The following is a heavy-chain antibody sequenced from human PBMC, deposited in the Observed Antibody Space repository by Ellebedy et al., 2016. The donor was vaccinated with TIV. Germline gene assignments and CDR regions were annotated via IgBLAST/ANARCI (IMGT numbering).Heavy chain of an antibody. V-gene: IGHV4-31*03. Sequence: SETLSLTXTVSGGSISSGGSYWSWIRQHTGKGLEWIGYIYYSGSTYYNPSLKRRVTIAVDTSKNQFSLKLSSVTAADTAVYYCARKSKKKLRWFDPWGEGTLVTVSS. D-gene: IGHD4-11*01. J-gene: IGHJ5*02. CDR3: ARKSKKKLRWFDP. CDR2: IYYSGST. CDR1: GGSISSGGSY.